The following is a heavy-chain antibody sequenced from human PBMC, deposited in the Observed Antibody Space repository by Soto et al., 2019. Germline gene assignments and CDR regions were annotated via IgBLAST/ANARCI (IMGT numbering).Heavy chain of an antibody. Sequence: QVQLVESGGGVVQPGRSLRLSCAASGFTFSSYGMHWVRQAPGKGLEWVAVISYDGSNKYYADSVKGRFTISRDNSKXXXXXXXXXXXXXXXXXXXXXXXXXXPXXXXXXXSYYILHYYYGMDVWGQGTTVTVSS. J-gene: IGHJ6*02. D-gene: IGHD3-10*01. CDR2: ISYDGSNK. CDR1: GFTFSSYG. CDR3: XXXXXXPXXXXXXXSYYILHYYYGMDV. V-gene: IGHV3-30*03.